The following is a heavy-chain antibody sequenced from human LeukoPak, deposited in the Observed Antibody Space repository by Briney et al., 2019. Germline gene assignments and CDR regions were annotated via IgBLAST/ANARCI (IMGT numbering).Heavy chain of an antibody. CDR1: GFTFSSYA. J-gene: IGHJ5*02. CDR2: ISYDGSNK. CDR3: ARDPDYYDSSGYLFDP. D-gene: IGHD3-22*01. Sequence: PGGSRRLSCAASGFTFSSYAMHWVRQAPGKGLEWVAVISYDGSNKYYADSVKGRFTISRDNSKNTLYLQMNSLRAEDTAVYYCARDPDYYDSSGYLFDPWGQGTLVTVSS. V-gene: IGHV3-30-3*01.